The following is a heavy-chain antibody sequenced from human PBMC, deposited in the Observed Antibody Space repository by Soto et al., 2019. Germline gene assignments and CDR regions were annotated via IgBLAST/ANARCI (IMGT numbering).Heavy chain of an antibody. CDR3: AIDQTKWLHDAYDF. Sequence: QVQLVKYGADVKKPGASVKLSCKASGYTCINHNITWVRQAPGQGPEWLGRISPSTGKTDYPQKFQGRVSMTTDTSTSTAYMELRSLTSDDTAVYYCAIDQTKWLHDAYDFWGQGTMVTVSS. CDR1: GYTCINHN. D-gene: IGHD2-8*01. CDR2: ISPSTGKT. J-gene: IGHJ3*01. V-gene: IGHV1-18*01.